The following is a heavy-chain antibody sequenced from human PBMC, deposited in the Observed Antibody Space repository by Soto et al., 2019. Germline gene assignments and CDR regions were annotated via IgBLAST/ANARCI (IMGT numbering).Heavy chain of an antibody. D-gene: IGHD6-13*01. CDR1: GYTFTSYG. CDR3: AREVSAAGTAQGYYYYYYMDV. CDR2: ISAYNGNT. V-gene: IGHV1-18*01. Sequence: GASVKVSCKASGYTFTSYGISWVRQAPGQGLEWMGWISAYNGNTNYAQKLQGRVTMTTDTSTSTAYMELRSLRSDDTAVYYCAREVSAAGTAQGYYYYYYMDVWGKGTTVTV. J-gene: IGHJ6*03.